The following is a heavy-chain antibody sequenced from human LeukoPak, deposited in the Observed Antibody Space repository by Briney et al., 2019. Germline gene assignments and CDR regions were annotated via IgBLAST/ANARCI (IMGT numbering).Heavy chain of an antibody. Sequence: SETLSLTCTVSGGSVSSGSYYWSWIRQPPGKGLEWIGYIYYSGSTNYNPSLKSRVTISVDTSKNQFSLKLSSVTAADTAVYYRARDSSGFRSDAFDIWGQGTMVTVSS. CDR1: GGSVSSGSYY. V-gene: IGHV4-61*01. CDR3: ARDSSGFRSDAFDI. CDR2: IYYSGST. J-gene: IGHJ3*02. D-gene: IGHD6-19*01.